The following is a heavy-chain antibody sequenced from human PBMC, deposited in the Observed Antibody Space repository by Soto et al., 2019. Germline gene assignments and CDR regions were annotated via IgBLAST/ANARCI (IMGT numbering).Heavy chain of an antibody. J-gene: IGHJ6*02. CDR3: ARTGLAGATKNYYYGMDV. Sequence: QVQLVQPGAEVKKPGSSVKFSCKASEGTFSSYAISWVRQAPGQGLGWMGGIIPIFGTANYAQKFQGRVTITADESTSTAYMELSSLRSEDTAVYYCARTGLAGATKNYYYGMDVWGQGTTVTVSS. CDR2: IIPIFGTA. V-gene: IGHV1-69*01. D-gene: IGHD1-26*01. CDR1: EGTFSSYA.